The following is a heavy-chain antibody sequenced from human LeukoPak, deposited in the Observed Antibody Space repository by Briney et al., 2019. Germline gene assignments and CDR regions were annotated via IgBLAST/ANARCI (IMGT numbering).Heavy chain of an antibody. V-gene: IGHV1-3*01. J-gene: IGHJ4*02. CDR2: INAGNGNT. CDR3: ALHPGSYYNPPDY. Sequence: ASVKVSCKASGYTFTSYYMHWVRQAPGQGLEWMGWINAGNGNTKYSQKFQGRVTITRDTSASTAYMELSSLRSEDTAVYYCALHPGSYYNPPDYWGQGTLVTVSS. D-gene: IGHD3-10*01. CDR1: GYTFTSYY.